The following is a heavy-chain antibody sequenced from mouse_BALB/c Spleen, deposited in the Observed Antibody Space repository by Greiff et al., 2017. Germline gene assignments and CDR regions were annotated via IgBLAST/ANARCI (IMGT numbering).Heavy chain of an antibody. D-gene: IGHD2-14*01. CDR1: GFTFSSFG. CDR3: ARDYRYDY. CDR2: ISSGTSTI. Sequence: EVQVVESGGGLVQPGGSRKLSCAASGFTFSSFGMHWVRQAPEKGLEWVAYISSGTSTIYYADTVKGRFTISRDNPKNTLFLQMTSLRYEDTAMYYCARDYRYDYWGQGTTLTVSS. J-gene: IGHJ2*01. V-gene: IGHV5-17*02.